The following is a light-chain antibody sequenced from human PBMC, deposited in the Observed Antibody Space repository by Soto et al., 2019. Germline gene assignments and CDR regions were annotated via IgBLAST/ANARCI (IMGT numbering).Light chain of an antibody. V-gene: IGKV3-20*01. CDR1: QSVSSSF. CDR2: GAS. CDR3: QQYDSSPWT. Sequence: EIVLTQSPGTLSLSPGERATLSCRASQSVSSSFFAWYQQKPGQAPRLLIYGASSRATGIPDRFSGSGSGTDFTLTISRLEPEDIAVYYCQQYDSSPWTFGQGNKVEIK. J-gene: IGKJ1*01.